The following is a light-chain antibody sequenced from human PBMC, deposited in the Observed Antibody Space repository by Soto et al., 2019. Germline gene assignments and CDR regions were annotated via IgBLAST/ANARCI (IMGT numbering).Light chain of an antibody. J-gene: IGLJ2*01. CDR2: DVS. Sequence: QAVVTQPASVSGSPGQSITISCTGTSSDVGGYNYVSWYQQHPDKAPKLMIYDVSDRPSGVSNRFSGSKSGNTASLTISGLQAEDEADYYCASYTSSSTQVFGGGTKLTVL. CDR3: ASYTSSSTQV. CDR1: SSDVGGYNY. V-gene: IGLV2-14*03.